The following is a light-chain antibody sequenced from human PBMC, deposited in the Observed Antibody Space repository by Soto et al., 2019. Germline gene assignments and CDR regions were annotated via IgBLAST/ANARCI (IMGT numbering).Light chain of an antibody. V-gene: IGLV2-14*03. CDR3: SSHSSSSPYV. CDR2: EVS. Sequence: QSALTQPASVSGSPGQSLTISCTGTSNDVGAYNYVSWYQQQPGKAPKLIIYEVSHRPSGVSNRFSGSKSGNTASLTISALHVEDEADYFCSSHSSSSPYVFGPGTKLHRP. CDR1: SNDVGAYNY. J-gene: IGLJ1*01.